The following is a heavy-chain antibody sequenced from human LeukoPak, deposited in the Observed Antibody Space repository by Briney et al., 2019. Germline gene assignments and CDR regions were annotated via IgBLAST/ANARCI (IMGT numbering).Heavy chain of an antibody. J-gene: IGHJ4*02. V-gene: IGHV3-23*01. CDR2: ISGSGGST. Sequence: GGSLRLSCAASGFTFSSYAMGWVRQAPGKGLEWVSAISGSGGSTYYADSVKGRFTISRDSSNNILSLQMNTLRAEDTALYYCAKLGGSYYRLCSFDDWGQGTLVTVSS. CDR1: GFTFSSYA. D-gene: IGHD1-26*01. CDR3: AKLGGSYYRLCSFDD.